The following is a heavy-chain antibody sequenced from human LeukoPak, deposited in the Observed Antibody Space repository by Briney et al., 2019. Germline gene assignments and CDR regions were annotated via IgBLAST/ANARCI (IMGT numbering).Heavy chain of an antibody. CDR2: MNPNSGNT. CDR3: ARVGSSSWYSRFDP. D-gene: IGHD6-13*01. Sequence: ASVKVSCKASGYTFTSYDINWVRQAPGQGIEWMGWMNPNSGNTGYAQKFQGRVTMTRNTSISAAYMELSSLRSEDTAVYYCARVGSSSWYSRFDPWGQGTLVTVSS. V-gene: IGHV1-8*01. J-gene: IGHJ5*02. CDR1: GYTFTSYD.